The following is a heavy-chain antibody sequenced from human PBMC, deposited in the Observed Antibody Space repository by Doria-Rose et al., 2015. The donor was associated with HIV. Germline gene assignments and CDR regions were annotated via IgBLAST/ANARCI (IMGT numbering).Heavy chain of an antibody. V-gene: IGHV3-21*01. CDR2: ISSTSAYI. CDR3: ATGVTLDY. CDR1: GFTFSSHR. Sequence: EVQLVESGGGLVRPGGSLRLSCATSGFTFSSHRINWVRQAPGMGLEWVSSISSTSAYINYADSVRGRFTISRDNARNSLYLQMDSLRAEDTAIYYCATGVTLDYWGQGTLVTVSS. J-gene: IGHJ4*02. D-gene: IGHD3-10*01.